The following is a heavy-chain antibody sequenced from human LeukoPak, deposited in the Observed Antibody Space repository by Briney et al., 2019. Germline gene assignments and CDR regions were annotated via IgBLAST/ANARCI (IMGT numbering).Heavy chain of an antibody. CDR2: IRYDGSNK. CDR1: GFTFSSYG. D-gene: IGHD3-22*01. V-gene: IGHV3-30*02. Sequence: GGSLRLSCSASGFTFSSYGMHWVRQAPGKGLEWVAFIRYDGSNKYYADSAKGRFTISRDNSKNTLYLQMNSLRAEDTAVYYCAKGPRDYYDSSGYYRYYYYYYMDVWGKGTTVTVSS. CDR3: AKGPRDYYDSSGYYRYYYYYYMDV. J-gene: IGHJ6*03.